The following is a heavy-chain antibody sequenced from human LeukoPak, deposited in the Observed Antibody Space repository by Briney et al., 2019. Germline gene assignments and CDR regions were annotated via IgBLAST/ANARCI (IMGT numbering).Heavy chain of an antibody. J-gene: IGHJ4*02. V-gene: IGHV3-53*01. CDR1: GFTVSSNY. CDR2: IHSGGST. CDR3: ARSIYYASGSYFDY. Sequence: GGSLRLSCAASGFTVSSNYMSWVRQAPGKGLEWISVIHSGGSTYYADSVKGRFTISRDNSKNTLYLQMNSLRAEDTAVYYCARSIYYASGSYFDYWGQGTWSPSPQ. D-gene: IGHD3-10*01.